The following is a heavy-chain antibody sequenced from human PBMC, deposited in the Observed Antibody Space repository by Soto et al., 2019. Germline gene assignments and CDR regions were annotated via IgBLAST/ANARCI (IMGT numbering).Heavy chain of an antibody. Sequence: PSETLSLTCSVSGGSISSGYYYWSWIRQPPGKGLEWIGNIYYSGNTYYNPSLNSRLIISIDTTNNHFSLILDSVTAADTAVYYCARVGPWVPYYYDSSPYTFENWFDPWGQGTLVTASS. CDR2: IYYSGNT. J-gene: IGHJ5*02. CDR1: GGSISSGYYY. V-gene: IGHV4-30-4*01. D-gene: IGHD3-22*01. CDR3: ARVGPWVPYYYDSSPYTFENWFDP.